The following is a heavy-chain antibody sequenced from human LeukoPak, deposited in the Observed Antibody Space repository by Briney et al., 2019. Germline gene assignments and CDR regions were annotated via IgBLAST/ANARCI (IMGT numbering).Heavy chain of an antibody. CDR2: ISTSSTYT. CDR3: STALTPGVADN. Sequence: GGSLRLSCAASGFTFSSYIMNWVRQAPGKGLERVSSISTSSTYTYYADSVKGRFTISRDDAKKSLYLQMNSLRAEDTAVYYCSTALTPGVADNWGQGALVTVSS. J-gene: IGHJ4*02. CDR1: GFTFSSYI. D-gene: IGHD2-15*01. V-gene: IGHV3-21*01.